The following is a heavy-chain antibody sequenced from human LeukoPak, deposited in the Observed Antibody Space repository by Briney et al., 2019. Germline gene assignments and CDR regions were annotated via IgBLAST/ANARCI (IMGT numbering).Heavy chain of an antibody. CDR2: IWYDGSYK. V-gene: IGHV3-33*01. CDR3: ARGRVVVVAPIDY. J-gene: IGHJ4*02. CDR1: GFNFSNYG. D-gene: IGHD2-15*01. Sequence: GGSLRLSCAASGFNFSNYGIHWVRQAPGKGLEWVAVIWYDGSYKFYADSVKGRFTISRDNSKNTVDLQMSSLRDEDTAVYYCARGRVVVVAPIDYWGQGTLVAVSS.